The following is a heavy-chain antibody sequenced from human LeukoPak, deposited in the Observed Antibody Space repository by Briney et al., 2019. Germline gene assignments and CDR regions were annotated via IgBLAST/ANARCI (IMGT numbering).Heavy chain of an antibody. V-gene: IGHV4-61*02. CDR2: IYTSAST. CDR3: ARASPLLRYFDWLFDY. Sequence: SETLSLTCTVAGGSIRSGSYYWSWIRQPAGKGLEWIGRIYTSASTDYNPSLKSRVTISVDTSKNQFSLKLSSVTAADTAVYYCARASPLLRYFDWLFDYWGQGTLVTVSS. D-gene: IGHD3-9*01. J-gene: IGHJ4*02. CDR1: GGSIRSGSYY.